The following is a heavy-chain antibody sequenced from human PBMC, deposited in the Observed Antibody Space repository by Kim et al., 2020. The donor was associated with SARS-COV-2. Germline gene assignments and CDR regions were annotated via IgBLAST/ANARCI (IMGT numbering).Heavy chain of an antibody. Sequence: SETLSLTCAVYGGSFSGYYWSWIRQPPGKGLEWIGEINHSGSTNYNPSLKSRVTISVDTSKNQFSLKLSSVTAADTAVYYCASPDYYDSSGRGGYWGQGTLVTVSS. CDR1: GGSFSGYY. J-gene: IGHJ4*02. CDR3: ASPDYYDSSGRGGY. V-gene: IGHV4-34*01. CDR2: INHSGST. D-gene: IGHD3-22*01.